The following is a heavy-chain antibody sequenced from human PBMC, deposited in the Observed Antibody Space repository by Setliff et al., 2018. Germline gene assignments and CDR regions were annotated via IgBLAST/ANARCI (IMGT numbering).Heavy chain of an antibody. CDR3: ARSYSNSLEY. CDR2: IYYSGST. CDR1: GGSISSGSYY. Sequence: TSETLSLTCTVSGGSISSGSYYWGWIRQPPGKGLEWIGSIYYSGSTYYNPSLKSRVTISVDKSKNQFSLKLNSVTAADTAVYYCARSYSNSLEYWGQGTLVTVSS. V-gene: IGHV4-39*07. D-gene: IGHD4-4*01. J-gene: IGHJ4*02.